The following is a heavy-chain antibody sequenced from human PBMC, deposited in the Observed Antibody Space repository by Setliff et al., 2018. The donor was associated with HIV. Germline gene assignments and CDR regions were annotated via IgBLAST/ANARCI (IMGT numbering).Heavy chain of an antibody. D-gene: IGHD2-2*02. V-gene: IGHV1-69*05. Sequence: SVKVSCKASGDTLSIHPISWVRQAPGRGLDWMGGIIPAFGTANYAQKFQGRVTMTRDTSTSTIYMELNSLTSEDTAVYYCARDNTAFDIWGQGTMVTVSS. J-gene: IGHJ3*02. CDR1: GDTLSIHP. CDR3: ARDNTAFDI. CDR2: IIPAFGTA.